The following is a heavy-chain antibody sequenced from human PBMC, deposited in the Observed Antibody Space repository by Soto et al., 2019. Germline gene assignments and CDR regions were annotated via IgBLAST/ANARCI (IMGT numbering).Heavy chain of an antibody. Sequence: GGSLRLSCAASGFTFSSYAMSWVRQAPGKGLGGVSAISGSGGSTYYADSVKGRFTISRDKSKNTLYLQMNSLRAEDTAVYYCANLKYFPRVDYWGQGTLVTVSS. J-gene: IGHJ4*02. CDR2: ISGSGGST. D-gene: IGHD3-10*01. CDR3: ANLKYFPRVDY. V-gene: IGHV3-23*01. CDR1: GFTFSSYA.